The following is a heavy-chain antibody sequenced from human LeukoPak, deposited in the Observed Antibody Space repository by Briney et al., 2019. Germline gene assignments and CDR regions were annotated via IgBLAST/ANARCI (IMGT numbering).Heavy chain of an antibody. V-gene: IGHV4-31*03. Sequence: PSETLSLTCTVSGGSISSGGYYWSWIRQHPGKGLEWIGYIYYSGSTYYNPSLKSRVTISVDTSKNQFSLKLNSVTAADTAVYYCAGTYYYDSSGYYPPSMEYWGQGTLVTVSS. D-gene: IGHD3-22*01. CDR3: AGTYYYDSSGYYPPSMEY. CDR1: GGSISSGGYY. J-gene: IGHJ4*02. CDR2: IYYSGST.